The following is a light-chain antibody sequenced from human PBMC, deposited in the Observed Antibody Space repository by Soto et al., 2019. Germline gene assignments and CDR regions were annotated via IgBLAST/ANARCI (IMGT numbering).Light chain of an antibody. J-gene: IGKJ2*01. CDR1: QSINNW. V-gene: IGKV1-5*03. CDR3: QQYDSDSST. CDR2: EAS. Sequence: DIQMTQSPSTLSASVGDRVTITCRASQSINNWLAWYQQKPGKAPKLLIYEASSLLSGVPSRVSGSGSGTELTITISSLQPDDFADYYCQQYDSDSSTFGQGTKLDI.